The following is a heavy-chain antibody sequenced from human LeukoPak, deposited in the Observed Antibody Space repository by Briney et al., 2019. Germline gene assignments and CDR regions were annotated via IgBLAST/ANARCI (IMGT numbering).Heavy chain of an antibody. CDR2: INHSGST. CDR1: GGSFSGYY. J-gene: IGHJ4*02. CDR3: TRGRRGVLGH. D-gene: IGHD3-10*01. Sequence: SETLSLTCAVYGGSFSGYYWSWIRQPPGKGLEWIGEINHSGSTNYNPSLKSRVTISVDTSKNQFSLKLSSVTAAGKAVHCCTRGRRGVLGHWGQGTLVTVSS. V-gene: IGHV4-34*01.